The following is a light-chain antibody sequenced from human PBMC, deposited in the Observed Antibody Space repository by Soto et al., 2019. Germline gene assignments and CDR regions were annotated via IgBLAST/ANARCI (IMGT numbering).Light chain of an antibody. CDR3: LQYHNLWA. J-gene: IGKJ1*01. CDR1: QILYSN. CDR2: RAS. V-gene: IGKV3-15*01. Sequence: VMTQSPATLSVSQGERVTLSCRASQILYSNIAWYQQRPGQAPRLLIYRASSRATGVPARFSGSGSGTDFTLSISSLQSEDFTVYSCLQYHNLWAFGQGTKVEIK.